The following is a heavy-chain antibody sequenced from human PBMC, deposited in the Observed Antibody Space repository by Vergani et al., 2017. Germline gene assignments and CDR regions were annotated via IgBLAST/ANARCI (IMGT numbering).Heavy chain of an antibody. D-gene: IGHD2/OR15-2a*01. CDR3: ARIRGVLNAFDI. Sequence: QVTLKESGPVLVKPTETLTLTCTVSGFSISNARMGVSWIRQTPGKALEWLANIFSNDEKSYSTSLKSRLTISKDTSKSQVVLTMTKMDPVDTATYYCARIRGVLNAFDIWGQGTMVTVSS. CDR2: IFSNDEK. CDR1: GFSISNARMG. J-gene: IGHJ3*02. V-gene: IGHV2-26*01.